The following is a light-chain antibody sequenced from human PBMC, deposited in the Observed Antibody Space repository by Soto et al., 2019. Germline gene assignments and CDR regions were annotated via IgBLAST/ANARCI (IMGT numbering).Light chain of an antibody. Sequence: QSALTQPASVSGSPGQSITISCTGTSSDVGGYNYVSWYQQHPGKTPKLKIYEVSNRPSGVSNRFSGSKSGNTASLTISGLQAEDEADYYFSSYTSSSTLVFGGGTKLTVL. CDR3: SSYTSSSTLV. CDR2: EVS. CDR1: SSDVGGYNY. J-gene: IGLJ2*01. V-gene: IGLV2-14*01.